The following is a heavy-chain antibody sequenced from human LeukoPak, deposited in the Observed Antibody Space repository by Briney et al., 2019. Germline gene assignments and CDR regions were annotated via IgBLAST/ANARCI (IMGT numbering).Heavy chain of an antibody. J-gene: IGHJ5*02. Sequence: PSETLSLTCTVSGGSISSGGYSWSWIRQPPGKGLEWIGYIYHSGSTYYNPSLKSRVTISVDRSKNQFSLKLSSVTAADTAVYYCARGAQYSYGSNWFDPWGQGTLVTVSS. CDR3: ARGAQYSYGSNWFDP. V-gene: IGHV4-30-2*01. D-gene: IGHD5-18*01. CDR2: IYHSGST. CDR1: GGSISSGGYS.